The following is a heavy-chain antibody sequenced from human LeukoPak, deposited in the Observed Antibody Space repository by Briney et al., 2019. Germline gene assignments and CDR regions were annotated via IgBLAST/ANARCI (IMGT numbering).Heavy chain of an antibody. D-gene: IGHD3-9*01. J-gene: IGHJ4*02. CDR2: ISSSSYI. V-gene: IGHV3-21*04. CDR3: AKWGPYDILTGRIN. CDR1: GFTFSSYS. Sequence: PGGSLRLSCAASGFTFSSYSMNWVRQAPGKGLEWVSSISSSSYIYYADSVKGRFTISRDNAKNSLYLQMNSLRAEDTAVYYCAKWGPYDILTGRINWGQGTLLTVSS.